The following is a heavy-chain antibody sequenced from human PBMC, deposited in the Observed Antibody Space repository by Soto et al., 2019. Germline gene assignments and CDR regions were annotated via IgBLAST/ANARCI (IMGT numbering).Heavy chain of an antibody. CDR2: IVPMYGST. Sequence: QVPLVQSGAEVKKPGSSVKVSCKASGGTFSTYAISWVRQAPGQGPEWMGGIVPMYGSTDYARKFQARVTITEDRSTSTAYMELTSLRSDDTAVYYCAKTLSYYDISPVDGWGQGTTVSVSS. CDR3: AKTLSYYDISPVDG. CDR1: GGTFSTYA. J-gene: IGHJ6*02. D-gene: IGHD3-22*01. V-gene: IGHV1-69*01.